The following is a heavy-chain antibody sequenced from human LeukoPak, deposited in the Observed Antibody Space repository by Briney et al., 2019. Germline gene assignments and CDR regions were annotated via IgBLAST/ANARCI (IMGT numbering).Heavy chain of an antibody. Sequence: GESLKISCKGSGYSFTSYWIGWVRQMPGKGLEWMGIIYPGDSDTRYSPSFQGQVTISADKSISTAYLQWSSLKASDTAMYYCARRGYDYHDSSGYLFDDYWGQGTLVTVSS. J-gene: IGHJ4*02. CDR1: GYSFTSYW. D-gene: IGHD3-22*01. CDR2: IYPGDSDT. CDR3: ARRGYDYHDSSGYLFDDY. V-gene: IGHV5-51*01.